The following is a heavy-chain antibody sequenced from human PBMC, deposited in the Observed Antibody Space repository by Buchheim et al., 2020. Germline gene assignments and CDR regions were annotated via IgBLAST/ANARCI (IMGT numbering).Heavy chain of an antibody. V-gene: IGHV5-51*01. D-gene: IGHD2-2*01. J-gene: IGHJ4*02. Sequence: EVQVVQSGAEVKKLGESLKISCKVSGDSFTSYWIGWVRQMPGKGLEWMGIIYPGDSDTRYSPSFQGQVTISADKSISAAYLQWTSLKASDTAMYYCARHLGYCTSTTCYHRLDNWGQGTL. CDR2: IYPGDSDT. CDR3: ARHLGYCTSTTCYHRLDN. CDR1: GDSFTSYW.